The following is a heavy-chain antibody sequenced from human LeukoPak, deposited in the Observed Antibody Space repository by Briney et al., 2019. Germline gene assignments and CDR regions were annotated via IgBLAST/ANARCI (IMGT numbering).Heavy chain of an antibody. CDR2: IIPIFGTA. D-gene: IGHD3-22*01. J-gene: IGHJ4*02. CDR3: ARYYYDSSGPIPYYFDY. Sequence: ASVKVSCKASGGTFSSYAISWVRQAPGQGLEWMGGIIPIFGTANYAQEFQGRVTITADESTSTAYMELSSLRSEDTAVYYCARYYYDSSGPIPYYFDYWGQGTLVTVSS. CDR1: GGTFSSYA. V-gene: IGHV1-69*13.